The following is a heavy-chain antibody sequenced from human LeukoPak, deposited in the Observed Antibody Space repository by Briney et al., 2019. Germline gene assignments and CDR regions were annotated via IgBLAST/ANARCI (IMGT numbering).Heavy chain of an antibody. D-gene: IGHD5-18*01. CDR1: GFTFSSYA. CDR3: ARDRWYSYGTYYYGMDV. Sequence: GGSLRLSCAASGFTFSSYAMHWVRQAPGKGLEWVAVISYDGSNKYYADSVKGRFTISRDNSKNTLYLQMNSLRAEDTAVYYCARDRWYSYGTYYYGMDVWGQGTTVTVSS. J-gene: IGHJ6*02. V-gene: IGHV3-30-3*01. CDR2: ISYDGSNK.